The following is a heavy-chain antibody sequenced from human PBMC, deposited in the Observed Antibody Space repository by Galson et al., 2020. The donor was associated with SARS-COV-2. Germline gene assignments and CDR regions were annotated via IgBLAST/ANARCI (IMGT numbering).Heavy chain of an antibody. Sequence: SQASETLSLTCAVYGGSFSGYYWSWIRQPPGKGLEWIGEINHSGSTNYNPSLKSRVTISVDTSKNQFSLKLSSVTAADTAVYYCARGKYSSSWYGPRNWFDPWGQGTLVTVSS. CDR1: GGSFSGYY. CDR2: INHSGST. J-gene: IGHJ5*02. V-gene: IGHV4-34*01. CDR3: ARGKYSSSWYGPRNWFDP. D-gene: IGHD6-13*01.